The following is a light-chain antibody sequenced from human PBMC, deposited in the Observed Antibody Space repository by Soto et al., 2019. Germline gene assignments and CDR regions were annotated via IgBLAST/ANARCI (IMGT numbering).Light chain of an antibody. CDR3: QQSRNSWT. CDR2: GAS. V-gene: IGKV3-15*01. CDR1: QSVSSN. Sequence: QGERATLSCRASQSVSSNLVWYQQKPGQAPRLLIYGASTRVTGIPARFSGSGSGTEFTLTISILQSEDSAYYFAQQSRNSWTSGQGTTVDLK. J-gene: IGKJ1*01.